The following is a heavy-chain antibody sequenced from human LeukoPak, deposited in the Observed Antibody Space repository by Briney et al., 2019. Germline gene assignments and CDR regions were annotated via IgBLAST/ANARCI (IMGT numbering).Heavy chain of an antibody. CDR3: ASFLEWLLWNY. V-gene: IGHV4-38-2*02. CDR2: IYHSGST. Sequence: SETLSLTCTVSGYSISSGYYWGWIRQPPGKGLEWIGSIYHSGSTYYNPSLKSRVTISVDTSKNQFSLKLSSVTAADTAVYYCASFLEWLLWNYWGQGTPVTVSS. J-gene: IGHJ4*02. CDR1: GYSISSGYY. D-gene: IGHD3-3*01.